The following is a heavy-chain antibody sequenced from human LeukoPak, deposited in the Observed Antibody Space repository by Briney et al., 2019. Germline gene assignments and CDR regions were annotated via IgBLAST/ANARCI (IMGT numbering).Heavy chain of an antibody. CDR3: ARAAGDDILTGYDY. Sequence: ASVKVSCKASGYTSTGYYMHWVRQAPGQGLEWMGWINPNSGGTNYAQKFQGRVTMTRDTSISTAYMELSRLRSDDTAVYYCARAAGDDILTGYDYWGQGTLVTVSS. V-gene: IGHV1-2*02. CDR2: INPNSGGT. CDR1: GYTSTGYY. J-gene: IGHJ4*02. D-gene: IGHD3-9*01.